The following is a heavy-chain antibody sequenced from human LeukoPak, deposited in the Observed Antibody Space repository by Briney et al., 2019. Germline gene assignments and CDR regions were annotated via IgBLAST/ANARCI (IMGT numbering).Heavy chain of an antibody. Sequence: SETLSLTCAVYGGSFSDYYWSWIRQPPGKGLEWIGEFTRIGIINYNPSLKGRITISADTSKNQFSLKLSSVTAADTAIYYCAGIYGDYSDFDYWGQGTLVTVSS. CDR2: FTRIGII. CDR1: GGSFSDYY. J-gene: IGHJ4*02. CDR3: AGIYGDYSDFDY. D-gene: IGHD4-17*01. V-gene: IGHV4-34*01.